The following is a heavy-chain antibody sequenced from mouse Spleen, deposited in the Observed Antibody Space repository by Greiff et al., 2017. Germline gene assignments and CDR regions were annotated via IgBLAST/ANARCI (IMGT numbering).Heavy chain of an antibody. J-gene: IGHJ4*01. CDR2: ISSGGSYT. D-gene: IGHD4-1*01. V-gene: IGHV5-9-1*01. Sequence: DVKLVESGGGLVKPGGSLKLSCAASGFTFSSYAMSWVRQTPEKRLEWVATISSGGSYTYYPDSVKGRFTISRDNAKNTLYLQMSSLRSEDTAMYYCARTGTDYAMDYWGQGTSVTVSS. CDR3: ARTGTDYAMDY. CDR1: GFTFSSYA.